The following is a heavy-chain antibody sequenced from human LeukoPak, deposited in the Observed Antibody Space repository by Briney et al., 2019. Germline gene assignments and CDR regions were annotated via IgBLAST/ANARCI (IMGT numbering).Heavy chain of an antibody. CDR2: ISYDGSNK. V-gene: IGHV3-30*03. D-gene: IGHD3-22*01. CDR3: AREVDSSGYYYGRWFDP. J-gene: IGHJ5*02. Sequence: QPGRSLRLSCAASGFTFSSYGMHWVRQAPGKGLEWVAVISYDGSNKYYADSVKGRFTISRDNSKNTLYLQMNSLRAEDTAVYYCAREVDSSGYYYGRWFDPWGQGTLVTVSS. CDR1: GFTFSSYG.